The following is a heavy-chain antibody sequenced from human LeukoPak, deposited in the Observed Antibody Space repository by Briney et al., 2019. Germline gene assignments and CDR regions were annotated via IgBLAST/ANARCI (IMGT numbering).Heavy chain of an antibody. D-gene: IGHD6-6*01. Sequence: ASETLSLTCSVSGGSISSLYWSWIRQPPGKGLEWIGYIYYTGSTNYNPSLKSRVTMFVDMSKNQFSLRLSSVTAADTAVYYCARHRAYSSSSPFDYWGQGTLVTVSS. CDR2: IYYTGST. CDR1: GGSISSLY. CDR3: ARHRAYSSSSPFDY. V-gene: IGHV4-59*08. J-gene: IGHJ4*02.